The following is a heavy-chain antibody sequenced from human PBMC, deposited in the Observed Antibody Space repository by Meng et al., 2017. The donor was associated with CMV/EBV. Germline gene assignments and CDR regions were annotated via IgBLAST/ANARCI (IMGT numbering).Heavy chain of an antibody. Sequence: GSLRLSCTVSGGSISSSSYYWGWIRQPPGKGLEWIGSIYFSGSTSYNPSLKSRVTISVDTSKKQLSLKLSSVTAADTAVYYCARVGRYGSSTSCYHTYYYYGMDVWGQGTTVTVSS. CDR2: IYFSGST. V-gene: IGHV4-39*07. J-gene: IGHJ6*02. CDR3: ARVGRYGSSTSCYHTYYYYGMDV. CDR1: GGSISSSSYY. D-gene: IGHD2-2*01.